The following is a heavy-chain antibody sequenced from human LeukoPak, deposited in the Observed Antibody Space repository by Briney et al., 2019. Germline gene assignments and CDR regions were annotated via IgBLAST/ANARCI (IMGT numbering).Heavy chain of an antibody. Sequence: ASETLSLTCTVSGGSISSGSYYWSWIRQPAGKGLEWIGRIYTSGSTNYNPSLKSRVTISVDTSKNQFSLKLSSVTAADTAVYYCARSLPFYYDRPFDYWGQGTLVTVSS. CDR3: ARSLPFYYDRPFDY. CDR1: GGSISSGSYY. CDR2: IYTSGST. J-gene: IGHJ4*02. D-gene: IGHD3-22*01. V-gene: IGHV4-61*02.